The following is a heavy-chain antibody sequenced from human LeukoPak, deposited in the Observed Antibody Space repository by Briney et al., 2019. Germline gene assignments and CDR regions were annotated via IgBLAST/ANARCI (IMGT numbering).Heavy chain of an antibody. CDR2: IFHSGST. Sequence: SETLSLTCAVSGGSLSSNNWWSGVRQPPGEGLEGIGEIFHSGSTNYNPSLKSRVTISLDKSKNQFFLKLNSVTAADTAMYYCARDRGIGSTSGQGVYYFDYWGQGTLVTVSS. J-gene: IGHJ4*02. CDR3: ARDRGIGSTSGQGVYYFDY. CDR1: GGSLSSNNW. D-gene: IGHD2-2*01. V-gene: IGHV4-4*02.